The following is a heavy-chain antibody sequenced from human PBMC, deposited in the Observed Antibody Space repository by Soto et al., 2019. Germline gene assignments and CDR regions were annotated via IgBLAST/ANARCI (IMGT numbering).Heavy chain of an antibody. V-gene: IGHV4-39*01. CDR2: IYYSGST. CDR1: GGSISSSSYY. D-gene: IGHD2-2*01. J-gene: IGHJ4*02. CDR3: ARHPLLTYHNKDY. Sequence: SETLSLTCTVSGGSISSSSYYLGWIRQPPGKGLEWIGSIYYSGSTYYNPSLKSRVTLSVDTSKNQFSLKLSSVTAAETAVYYCARHPLLTYHNKDYWGQGNYVPVSS.